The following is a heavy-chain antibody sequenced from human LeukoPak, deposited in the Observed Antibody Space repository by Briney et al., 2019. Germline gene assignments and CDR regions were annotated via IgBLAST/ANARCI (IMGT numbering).Heavy chain of an antibody. J-gene: IGHJ6*02. Sequence: GGSLRLSCAASGFTLHAFEMHWVRQAPGKGLEWVSLIKSGGGKTDYADSVRGRFTISRDNGKNSLYLQMNSLRSEDTALYYCATWAFYHGLDVWGQGTTVTVSS. CDR1: GFTLHAFE. CDR3: ATWAFYHGLDV. CDR2: IKSGGGKT. V-gene: IGHV3-43*02. D-gene: IGHD1-26*01.